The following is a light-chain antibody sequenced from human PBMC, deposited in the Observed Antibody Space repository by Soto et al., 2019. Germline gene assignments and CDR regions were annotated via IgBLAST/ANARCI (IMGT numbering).Light chain of an antibody. CDR2: GAS. V-gene: IGKV3-20*01. J-gene: IGKJ5*01. CDR3: QQYGSFSIT. Sequence: DTMLTQSPGTLALSPGEGATLSCRASQSLSGRYLAWYQQKPGQAPRLLIYGASTRATGIPDRFSGSGSGTDFTLTISRLEPEDFAVYYCQQYGSFSITFGQGTRLEIK. CDR1: QSLSGRY.